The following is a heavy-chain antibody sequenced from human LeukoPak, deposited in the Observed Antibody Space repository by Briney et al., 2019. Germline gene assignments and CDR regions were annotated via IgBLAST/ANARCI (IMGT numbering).Heavy chain of an antibody. CDR1: GFTFSTYC. J-gene: IGHJ3*02. D-gene: IGHD3-10*01. V-gene: IGHV3-33*06. CDR3: AKAVTLVRTDVFDI. Sequence: GGSLRLSCAASGFTFSTYCMHWVRQAPGKGLERLAVIWYDGSTKYYADSVKCRFTISRDNSKNTLYLQMNSLRAQDTAVYSCAKAVTLVRTDVFDIWGQGTMVTVSS. CDR2: IWYDGSTK.